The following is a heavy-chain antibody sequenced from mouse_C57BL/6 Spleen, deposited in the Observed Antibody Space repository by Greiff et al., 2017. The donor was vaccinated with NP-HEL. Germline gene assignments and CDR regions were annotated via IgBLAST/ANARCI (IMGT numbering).Heavy chain of an antibody. V-gene: IGHV1-52*01. CDR1: GYTFTSYW. CDR2: IDPSDSET. Sequence: QVQLQQPGAELVRPGSSVKLSCKASGYTFTSYWMHWVKQRPIQGLEWIGNIDPSDSETHYNQKFKDKATLTVDKSSSTAYMQLSSLTSEDSAVYYCARLGIFHYYGSSPYWYFDVWGTGTTVTVSS. J-gene: IGHJ1*03. D-gene: IGHD1-1*01. CDR3: ARLGIFHYYGSSPYWYFDV.